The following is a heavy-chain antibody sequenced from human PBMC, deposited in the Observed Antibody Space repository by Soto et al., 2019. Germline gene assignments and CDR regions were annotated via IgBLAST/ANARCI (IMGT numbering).Heavy chain of an antibody. Sequence: EVQLVESGGGLVQPGRSLRLSCAASGFTFDDYAMHWVRQAPGKGLEWVSGISWNSGSIGYADSVKGRFTISRDNAKNSLYLQMNSLRAEDTALYYCAKDSKYCSGGSCYGYFQHWGQGTLVTVSS. CDR1: GFTFDDYA. J-gene: IGHJ1*01. V-gene: IGHV3-9*01. D-gene: IGHD2-15*01. CDR2: ISWNSGSI. CDR3: AKDSKYCSGGSCYGYFQH.